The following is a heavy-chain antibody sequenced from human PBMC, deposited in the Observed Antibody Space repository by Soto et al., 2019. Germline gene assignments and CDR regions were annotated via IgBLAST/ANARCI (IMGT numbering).Heavy chain of an antibody. CDR2: ISWKTGSI. Sequence: EVQLVESGGDLVQPGRSLRLSCAASGFTFNDYTMHWVRQGPGKGLEWVSGISWKTGSIGYADSVKGRFTISRDNAKNSLYLQMNSLTAEDTALYYCAKDRPRQYISAWTFDYWGQGTLVTVSS. CDR1: GFTFNDYT. V-gene: IGHV3-9*01. D-gene: IGHD6-19*01. CDR3: AKDRPRQYISAWTFDY. J-gene: IGHJ4*02.